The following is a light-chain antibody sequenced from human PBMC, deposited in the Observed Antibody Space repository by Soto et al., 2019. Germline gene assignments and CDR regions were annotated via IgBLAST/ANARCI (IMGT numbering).Light chain of an antibody. CDR1: SSNIGNDT. Sequence: QSVLPQPPSASGTPGQRVTISCSGGSSNIGNDTVNWYQQLPRTAPNLLIYRNDQRPSGVPDRFSGPKSGTSASLAISGLQSADEADYYCAAWDDSLNGLVVFGGGTKLTVL. V-gene: IGLV1-44*01. CDR2: RND. J-gene: IGLJ2*01. CDR3: AAWDDSLNGLVV.